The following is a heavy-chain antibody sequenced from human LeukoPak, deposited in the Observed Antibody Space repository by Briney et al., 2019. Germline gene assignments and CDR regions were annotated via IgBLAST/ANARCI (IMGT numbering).Heavy chain of an antibody. CDR1: GITLSNYG. D-gene: IGHD3-22*01. Sequence: GGSLRLSCAVSGITLSNYGMTWVRQAPGKGLEWVAGISDTGGRTNYADSVKGRFTISRNNPKNTLYLQMNSLRAEDTAVYFCAKRGVVIRVILVGFHKEAYYFDSWGQGALVTVSS. V-gene: IGHV3-23*01. CDR2: ISDTGGRT. J-gene: IGHJ4*02. CDR3: AKRGVVIRVILVGFHKEAYYFDS.